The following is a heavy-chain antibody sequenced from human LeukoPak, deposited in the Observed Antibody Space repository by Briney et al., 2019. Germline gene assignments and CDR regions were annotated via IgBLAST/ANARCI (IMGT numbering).Heavy chain of an antibody. J-gene: IGHJ6*02. Sequence: PGGSLRLSCAASGFTISSYAMSWVRQAPGKGLEWVSSISGNGGSTYYADSVKGRFTISRDNSKNTLFLQMNSLRAEDTAVYYCANSKSGGTVFGVVAKYFYYGMDVWGQGTTVTVSS. D-gene: IGHD3-3*01. CDR1: GFTISSYA. V-gene: IGHV3-23*01. CDR3: ANSKSGGTVFGVVAKYFYYGMDV. CDR2: ISGNGGST.